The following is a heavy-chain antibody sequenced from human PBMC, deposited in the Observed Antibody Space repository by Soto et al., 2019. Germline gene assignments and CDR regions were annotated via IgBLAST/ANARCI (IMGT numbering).Heavy chain of an antibody. CDR3: ARVSSSRYYYYGMDV. J-gene: IGHJ6*02. V-gene: IGHV3-21*01. CDR1: GFTFSSYW. CDR2: ISGIGTYI. D-gene: IGHD6-6*01. Sequence: GGSLRLSCAASGFTFSSYWMSWVRQAPGKGLEWVSSISGIGTYIYYADSVKGRFTISRDNAKNSLFLQMNSLRAEDTAVYYCARVSSSRYYYYGMDVWGQGTTVTVSS.